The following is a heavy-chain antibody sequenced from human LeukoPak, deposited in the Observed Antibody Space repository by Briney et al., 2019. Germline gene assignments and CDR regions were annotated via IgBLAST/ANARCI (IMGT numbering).Heavy chain of an antibody. CDR1: GFSFTSFS. CDR2: ISTNGDDT. Sequence: PGGSLRLSCSASGFSFTSFSMHWVRQAPGKGLEYVLGISTNGDDTYFADSVKGRFAISRDNSKNTLYLQMSSLRADDTAMYYCVKEDSYYYDTSGYYPRNYYFDYWSQGTLVTVSS. J-gene: IGHJ4*02. V-gene: IGHV3-64D*06. CDR3: VKEDSYYYDTSGYYPRNYYFDY. D-gene: IGHD3-22*01.